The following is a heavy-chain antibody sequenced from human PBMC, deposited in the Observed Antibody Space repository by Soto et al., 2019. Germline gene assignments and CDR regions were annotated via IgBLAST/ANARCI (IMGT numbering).Heavy chain of an antibody. V-gene: IGHV1-69*06. Sequence: QVQLEQSGAEVKKPGSSVKISCKASGGTLSDHGVSWLRQAPGQGLEWVGVTIPVFNTAKYAPKFQGRVTIAADKSTNIAYMELGRLRSDDTAFYYCARGVYGSGNYYTGPSAFDIWGQGTLVIVSS. CDR3: ARGVYGSGNYYTGPSAFDI. D-gene: IGHD3-10*01. CDR2: TIPVFNTA. CDR1: GGTLSDHG. J-gene: IGHJ3*02.